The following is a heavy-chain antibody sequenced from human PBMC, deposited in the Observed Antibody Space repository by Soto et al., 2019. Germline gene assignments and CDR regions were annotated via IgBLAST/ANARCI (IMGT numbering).Heavy chain of an antibody. CDR3: VKEYCTGGTCFDAFDL. CDR2: ISDGGTTI. Sequence: EAELVESGGGLVQPGGSLTLSCAASGFIFSDYEVDWVRHAPGRGPEWISYISDGGTTIYYAASVKGRFTISRDDAKKSLYLHMNNLRVDDTAIYFCVKEYCTGGTCFDAFDLWGQGTVVTVSS. D-gene: IGHD2-8*02. V-gene: IGHV3-48*03. CDR1: GFIFSDYE. J-gene: IGHJ3*01.